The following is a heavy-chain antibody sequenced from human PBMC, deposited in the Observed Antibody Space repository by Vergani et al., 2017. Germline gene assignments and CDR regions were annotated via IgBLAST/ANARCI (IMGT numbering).Heavy chain of an antibody. V-gene: IGHV4-59*01. CDR1: GGSISSYY. D-gene: IGHD3-10*01. J-gene: IGHJ4*02. CDR2: IYYSGST. Sequence: QVQLQESGPGLVKPSETLSLPCTVSGGSISSYYWSWIRQPPGKGLEWIGYIYYSGSTNYNPSLKSRVTISVDTSKNQFSLKLSSVTAADTAVYYCARARFGSSFDYWGQGTLVTVSS. CDR3: ARARFGSSFDY.